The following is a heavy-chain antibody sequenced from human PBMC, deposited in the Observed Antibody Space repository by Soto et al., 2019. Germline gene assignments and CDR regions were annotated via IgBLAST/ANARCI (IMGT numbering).Heavy chain of an antibody. Sequence: GSLRLSCAASGFAFSDYYMSWIRQAPGKGPEWVSYISGSSSFTNYADSVEGRFTVSRDNAKNSVYLQMNSLRAEDTAVYYCAREGYSGYDYALLFDYWGHGTLVTVSS. J-gene: IGHJ4*01. V-gene: IGHV3-11*05. CDR1: GFAFSDYY. D-gene: IGHD5-12*01. CDR2: ISGSSSFT. CDR3: AREGYSGYDYALLFDY.